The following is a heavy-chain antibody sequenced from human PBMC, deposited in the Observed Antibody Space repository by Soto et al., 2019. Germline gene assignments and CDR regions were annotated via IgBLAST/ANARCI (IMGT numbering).Heavy chain of an antibody. V-gene: IGHV1-69*06. CDR3: ARDIAGTNNWFES. CDR1: GDTFNSHT. Sequence: VQLVQSGAEVRKPGSSVRVSCETSGDTFNSHTINWLRQAPGQGLEWMGGIIPVFGSPTYAQKFQARLTITADTCTQTAYMELSSLPSDDPAFYFCARDIAGTNNWFESWGQGTLVTVSS. J-gene: IGHJ5*01. CDR2: IIPVFGSP. D-gene: IGHD1-1*01.